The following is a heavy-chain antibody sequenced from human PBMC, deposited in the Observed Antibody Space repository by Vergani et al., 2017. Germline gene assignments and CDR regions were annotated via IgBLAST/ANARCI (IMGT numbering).Heavy chain of an antibody. V-gene: IGHV4-34*01. Sequence: QVQLQQWGAGLLKPSETLSLTCAVYGGSFSDYYWSWIRQPPGKGLEWIGEINDSGSTNYNPSLKSLVTISVDPSKNQFSLKLSSGTAAGTAVYYCARDRGRITIFGVVANDAFDIWGQGTMVTVSS. CDR2: INDSGST. CDR3: ARDRGRITIFGVVANDAFDI. D-gene: IGHD3-3*01. CDR1: GGSFSDYY. J-gene: IGHJ3*02.